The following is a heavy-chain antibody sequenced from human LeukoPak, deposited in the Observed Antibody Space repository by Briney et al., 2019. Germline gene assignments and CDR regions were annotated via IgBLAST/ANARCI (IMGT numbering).Heavy chain of an antibody. Sequence: GGSLRLSCAASGLTVSTNYMSSVRQDPGKGLEWVSLIYSGGSTYYADSVKCRFTMSRDNSKNTLYLQMNSLTAEDTAVYYCARTFLSGDGYKVGYFDYWGQGTLVTVSS. CDR1: GLTVSTNY. V-gene: IGHV3-53*01. CDR2: IYSGGST. CDR3: ARTFLSGDGYKVGYFDY. J-gene: IGHJ4*02. D-gene: IGHD5-24*01.